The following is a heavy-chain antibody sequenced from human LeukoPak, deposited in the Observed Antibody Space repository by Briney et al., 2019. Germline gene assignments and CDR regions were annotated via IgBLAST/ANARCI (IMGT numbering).Heavy chain of an antibody. V-gene: IGHV1-2*02. CDR1: GYTFTGYY. Sequence: ASVKVSCKASGYTFTGYYMHWVRQAPGQGLAWMGWINPNSGGTNYAQKFQGRVTMTRDTSLSTAYMELSRLRSDDTAAYYCAKDINDVRGSSTSGYYYYGMDVWGQGTTVTVSS. D-gene: IGHD2-2*01. CDR2: INPNSGGT. J-gene: IGHJ6*02. CDR3: AKDINDVRGSSTSGYYYYGMDV.